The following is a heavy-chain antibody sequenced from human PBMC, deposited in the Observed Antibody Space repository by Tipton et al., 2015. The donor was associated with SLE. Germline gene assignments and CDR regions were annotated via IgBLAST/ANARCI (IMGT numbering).Heavy chain of an antibody. CDR3: ARVSDYYDSSGNYPASYYFDY. CDR2: IYYSGST. D-gene: IGHD3-22*01. V-gene: IGHV4-31*03. J-gene: IGHJ4*02. CDR1: GGSISSGGYY. Sequence: GLVKPSETLSLTCTVSGGSISSGGYYWSWIRQHPGKGLEWIGYIYYSGSTYYNPTLKSRVTISVDTSKNQFSLKLSSVTSAETAVYYCARVSDYYDSSGNYPASYYFDYWGQGTLVTVSS.